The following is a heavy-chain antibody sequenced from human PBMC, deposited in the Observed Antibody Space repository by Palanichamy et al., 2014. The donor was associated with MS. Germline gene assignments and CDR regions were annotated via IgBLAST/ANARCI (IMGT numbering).Heavy chain of an antibody. CDR3: ARTRRTTSGYDDFDY. V-gene: IGHV3-21*01. D-gene: IGHD5-12*01. CDR1: GSTFSTYS. Sequence: EVQLVESGGGLVKPGGSLRLSCAASGSTFSTYSMDWVRQAPGKGLEWVSSISSSGRYIYYADSVKGRFTVSRDNAKNSLYLQMNSLRAEDTAVYYCARTRRTTSGYDDFDYWGQGTLVTVSS. J-gene: IGHJ4*02. CDR2: ISSSGRYI.